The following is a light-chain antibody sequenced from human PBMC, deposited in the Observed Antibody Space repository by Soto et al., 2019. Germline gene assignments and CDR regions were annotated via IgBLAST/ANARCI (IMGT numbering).Light chain of an antibody. J-gene: IGKJ1*01. CDR2: GAS. Sequence: EIVLTQSPGTLSLSPGERATLSCRASHRVSSYLAWYQQKPGQAPRLFMYGASTRATGIPDRFSGSGSGTDFTLTISRLEPEDFAVYYCQQYAGSPWTFGQGTKVDIK. V-gene: IGKV3-20*01. CDR1: HRVSSY. CDR3: QQYAGSPWT.